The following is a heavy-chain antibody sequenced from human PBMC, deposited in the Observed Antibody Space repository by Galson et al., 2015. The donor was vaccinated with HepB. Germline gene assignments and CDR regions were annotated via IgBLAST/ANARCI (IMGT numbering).Heavy chain of an antibody. CDR1: GFTLSSYV. CDR2: VTTDGTT. J-gene: IGHJ4*02. D-gene: IGHD6-25*01. V-gene: IGHV3-23*01. CDR3: ATGGGSSDWLKFDH. Sequence: SLRLSCAASGFTLSSYVMTWVRRTPGKGLEWVSAVTTDGTTYYADSVKGRFTTSRDNSKNTLYVQMNSLRAEDTAVYYCATGGGSSDWLKFDHWGQGTLVTVSS.